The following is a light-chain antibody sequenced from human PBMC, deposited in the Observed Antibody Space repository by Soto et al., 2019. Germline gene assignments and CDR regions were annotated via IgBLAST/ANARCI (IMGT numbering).Light chain of an antibody. Sequence: EIVLTQSPATLSLSPGERATLSCRASQSISSYLAWYQQKPDQAPRLLIYDASNRATGIPARFSGSGSGTDFTLTTSSLQPEDFAVYYCQQRSTWPFTFGPATKVDIK. J-gene: IGKJ3*01. V-gene: IGKV3-11*01. CDR2: DAS. CDR3: QQRSTWPFT. CDR1: QSISSY.